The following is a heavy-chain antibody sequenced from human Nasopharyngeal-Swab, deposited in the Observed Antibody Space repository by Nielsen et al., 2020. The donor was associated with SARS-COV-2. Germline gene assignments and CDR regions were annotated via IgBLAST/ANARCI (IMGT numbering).Heavy chain of an antibody. CDR2: INPSGGST. Sequence: VRHAPGQGLEWMGIINPSGGSTSYAQKFQGRVTMTRDTSTSTVYMELSSLRSKDTAVYYCARGLGDSSGYYDYWGQGTLVTVSS. J-gene: IGHJ4*02. CDR3: ARGLGDSSGYYDY. V-gene: IGHV1-46*01. D-gene: IGHD3-22*01.